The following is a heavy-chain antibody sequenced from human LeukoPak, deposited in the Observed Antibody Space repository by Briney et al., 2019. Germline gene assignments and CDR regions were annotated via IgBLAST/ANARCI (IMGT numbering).Heavy chain of an antibody. CDR3: ARDQREPNYYYYMDV. J-gene: IGHJ6*03. V-gene: IGHV3-7*01. D-gene: IGHD1-1*01. CDR1: GFTFSSYW. Sequence: GGSLRLSCAASGFTFSSYWMSWVRQAPGKGLEWVANIKQDGSEKYYVDSVKGRFTISRDNAKNSLYLQMNSLRAEDTAVYYCARDQREPNYYYYMDVWGKGTTVTVSS. CDR2: IKQDGSEK.